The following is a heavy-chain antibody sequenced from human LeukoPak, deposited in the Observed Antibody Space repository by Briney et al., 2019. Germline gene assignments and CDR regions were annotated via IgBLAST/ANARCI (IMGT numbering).Heavy chain of an antibody. V-gene: IGHV3-23*01. CDR1: GFTFSSYA. CDR3: AKVVVITVYNWFDP. Sequence: AGGSLRLSCAASGFTFSSYAMSWVRQAPGKGLEWVSAISGSGGSTYYADSVKGRFTISRDNSKNTLYLQMNSLRAEDTAVYYCAKVVVITVYNWFDPWGQGTLVTVSS. D-gene: IGHD3-22*01. CDR2: ISGSGGST. J-gene: IGHJ5*02.